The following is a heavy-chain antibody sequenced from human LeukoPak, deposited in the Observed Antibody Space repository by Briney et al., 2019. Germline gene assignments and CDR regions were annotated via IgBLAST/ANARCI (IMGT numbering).Heavy chain of an antibody. CDR1: GFTFSSYA. CDR2: ISYDGSNK. V-gene: IGHV3-30-3*01. J-gene: IGHJ3*02. Sequence: GGSLRLSCAASGFTFSSYAMHWVRQAPGKGLEWVAVISYDGSNKYYADSVKGRFTISRDNSKNTLYLQMNSLRAEDTAVYYCARRVGTSQLRAFDIWGHGTMVTVSS. CDR3: ARRVGTSQLRAFDI. D-gene: IGHD1-26*01.